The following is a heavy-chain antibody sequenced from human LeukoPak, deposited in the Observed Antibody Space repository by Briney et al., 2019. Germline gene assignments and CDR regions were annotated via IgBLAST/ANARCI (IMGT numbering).Heavy chain of an antibody. Sequence: GGSLRLSCAASGFTFSSYEMNWVRQAPGKGLEWVSYISSSGSTMYYADSVKGRFTISRDNAKNSLYLQMNSLRAEDTALYYCARDRLGAMLFFDSWGQGTLVTVSS. V-gene: IGHV3-48*03. CDR2: ISSSGSTM. D-gene: IGHD3-16*01. CDR3: ARDRLGAMLFFDS. J-gene: IGHJ4*02. CDR1: GFTFSSYE.